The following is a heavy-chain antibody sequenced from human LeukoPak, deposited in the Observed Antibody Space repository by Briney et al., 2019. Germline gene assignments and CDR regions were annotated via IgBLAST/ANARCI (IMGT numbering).Heavy chain of an antibody. Sequence: GGSLRLSCAASGFTVSSNYMSWVRQAPGKGLEWVSVIYSGGSTYYADSVKGRSTISRDNSKNTLYLQMNSLRAEDTAVYYCARGGAGYFFDFWGQGTLVTVSS. CDR2: IYSGGST. CDR3: ARGGAGYFFDF. D-gene: IGHD5-12*01. V-gene: IGHV3-66*01. J-gene: IGHJ4*02. CDR1: GFTVSSNY.